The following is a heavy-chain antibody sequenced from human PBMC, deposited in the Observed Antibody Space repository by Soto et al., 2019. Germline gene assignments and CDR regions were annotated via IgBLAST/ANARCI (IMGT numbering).Heavy chain of an antibody. J-gene: IGHJ4*02. CDR2: MNPDSGHT. V-gene: IGHV1-8*01. CDR1: GYTFTNYD. Sequence: QVQLVQSGAEVRTPGASVKVSCKVSGYTFTNYDINWVRQATGQGPEWMGWMNPDSGHTGYVQKFQGRVTMTRNTATSTAYMELSNLRSEDTAVYYCARSIGGSNVNFDYWGQGTLVTVSS. D-gene: IGHD2-21*01. CDR3: ARSIGGSNVNFDY.